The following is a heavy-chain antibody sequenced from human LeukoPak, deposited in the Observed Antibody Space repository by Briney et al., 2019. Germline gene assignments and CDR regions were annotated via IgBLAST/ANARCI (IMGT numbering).Heavy chain of an antibody. CDR2: ISGSGGST. J-gene: IGHJ4*02. Sequence: GGSLRLSCAASGFTFSDYAMIWVRQAPGKGLEWVSAISGSGGSTYYADSVKGRFTISRDNSKNTLYLQMNSLRAEDTAVYYCATNTAMVTNRFDYWGQGTLVTVSS. CDR3: ATNTAMVTNRFDY. CDR1: GFTFSDYA. D-gene: IGHD5-18*01. V-gene: IGHV3-23*01.